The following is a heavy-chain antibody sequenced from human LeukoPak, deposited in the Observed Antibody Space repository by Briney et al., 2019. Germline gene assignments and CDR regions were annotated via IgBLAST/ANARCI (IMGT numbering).Heavy chain of an antibody. CDR3: ARGQRK. V-gene: IGHV4-4*02. J-gene: IGHJ3*01. CDR1: GGSITIGTW. CDR2: VYYSGSP. Sequence: SETLSLTCAVSGGSITIGTWWTWVRQPPGQGLEWIGEVYYSGSPNYNSSLKSRVTISLDKTKNQFLLNLTSVTAADTAVYYCARGQRKWGQGTMVTVSS.